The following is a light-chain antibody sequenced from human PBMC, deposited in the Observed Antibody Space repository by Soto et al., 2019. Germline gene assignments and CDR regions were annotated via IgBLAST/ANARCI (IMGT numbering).Light chain of an antibody. CDR1: SSDVGGYNY. Sequence: QSVLTQPASVSGSPGQSITISCTGTSSDVGGYNYVSWYQQHPGKAPNLMIYDVSDRPSGVSNRFSGSKPGNRTALTISGLEAEDEADEYCSRYSSGSTYVFGRGTKLTVL. J-gene: IGLJ3*02. V-gene: IGLV2-14*01. CDR2: DVS. CDR3: SRYSSGSTYV.